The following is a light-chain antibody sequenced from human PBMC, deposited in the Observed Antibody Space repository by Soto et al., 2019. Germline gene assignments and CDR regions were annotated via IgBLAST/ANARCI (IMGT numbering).Light chain of an antibody. J-gene: IGKJ3*01. Sequence: DIQLTQSPSSLSASVGDRVTITCQASQDISNHFNWYQQKPGKAPNLLIYDASDLETGVPSRFSGGGSGTFFSFTINSLQPEDIATYYCQKHDGVPLFGPGTKVEIK. V-gene: IGKV1-33*01. CDR3: QKHDGVPL. CDR1: QDISNH. CDR2: DAS.